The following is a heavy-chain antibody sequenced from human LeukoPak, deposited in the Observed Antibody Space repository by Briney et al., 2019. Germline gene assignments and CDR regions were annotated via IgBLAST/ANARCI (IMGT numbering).Heavy chain of an antibody. J-gene: IGHJ4*02. CDR1: GFTFSSYG. D-gene: IGHD3-10*01. CDR2: IWYDGSNK. V-gene: IGHV3-33*06. CDR3: AKATGSKFGYFDY. Sequence: GRSLRLSCAASGFTFSSYGMHWVRQAPGKGLEWVAVIWYDGSNKYYADSVKGRFTISRDNSKNTLYLQMNSLRAEDTAVYYCAKATGSKFGYFDYWGQGTLVTVSS.